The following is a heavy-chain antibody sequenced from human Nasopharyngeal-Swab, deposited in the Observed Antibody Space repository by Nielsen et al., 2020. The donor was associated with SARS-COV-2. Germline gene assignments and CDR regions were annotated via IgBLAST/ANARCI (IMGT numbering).Heavy chain of an antibody. V-gene: IGHV3-48*02. CDR1: GFTFSAFA. CDR2: ISSTSSPI. Sequence: GESLKISCAASGFTFSAFAMNWVRQAPGKGLEWLAYISSTSSPIYYSDSVRGRFTVSRDNARNALNPQMNSLRDDDTAVYYCARDPTAPPDPTFFDYWGQGTLVIVSS. D-gene: IGHD2-21*02. CDR3: ARDPTAPPDPTFFDY. J-gene: IGHJ4*02.